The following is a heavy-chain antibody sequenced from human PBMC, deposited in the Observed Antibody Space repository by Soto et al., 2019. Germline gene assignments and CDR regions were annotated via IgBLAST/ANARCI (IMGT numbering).Heavy chain of an antibody. CDR3: AARTRGDYSSSGFDP. J-gene: IGHJ5*02. CDR2: ISYDGSNK. V-gene: IGHV3-30-3*01. CDR1: GFTYSSYA. Sequence: QVQLVESGGGVVQPGRSLRLSCAASGFTYSSYAMHWVRQAPGKGLEWVAVISYDGSNKYYADSVKGRFTISRDNSXTTLYLQMNSLRAEDTAVYYCAARTRGDYSSSGFDPWGQGTLVTVSS. D-gene: IGHD6-13*01.